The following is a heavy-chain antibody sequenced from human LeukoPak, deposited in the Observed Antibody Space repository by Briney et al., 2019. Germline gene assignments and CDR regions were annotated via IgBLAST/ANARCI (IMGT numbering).Heavy chain of an antibody. D-gene: IGHD4-17*01. V-gene: IGHV3-23*01. CDR1: VFTFSNYA. CDR2: ISDSGTST. CDR3: ARDGAAGGHGVPHT. Sequence: PRGCLRLSCAASVFTFSNYAMGWGRQAPGKGLACVSAISDSGTSTYYADSVKGRFTISRDNTKNSLYLQMNSLRAEDTAVYYCARDGAAGGHGVPHTWGQGTLVTVSS. J-gene: IGHJ5*02.